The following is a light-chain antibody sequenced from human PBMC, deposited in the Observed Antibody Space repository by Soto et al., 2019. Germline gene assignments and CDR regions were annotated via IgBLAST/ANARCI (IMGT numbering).Light chain of an antibody. Sequence: QSVLTQPPSVSGAPGQRVTISCTGSSSNIGAGNDVHWYQQLPGKAPKLLIYGNSNRPSGISNRFSGSKSGNTASLTLSGLQAEDEADYYCSSYTSSSTLVFGGGTKLTVL. CDR2: GNS. CDR3: SSYTSSSTLV. CDR1: SSNIGAGND. J-gene: IGLJ2*01. V-gene: IGLV1-40*01.